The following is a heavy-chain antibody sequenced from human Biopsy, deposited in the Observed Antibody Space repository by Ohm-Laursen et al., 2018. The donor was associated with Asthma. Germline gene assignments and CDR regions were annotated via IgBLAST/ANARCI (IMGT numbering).Heavy chain of an antibody. CDR2: VSPDGHNK. Sequence: RSLRLSCTASGFVFSQCGMHWVRPGPRKGLAWVALVSPDGHNKYYEDSVKGRFTLSRDNSRNRLYLQSNRLTVEDSAVYFCARQSGQDYGDSSGFDIWGQGTKVAVSS. CDR1: GFVFSQCG. J-gene: IGHJ3*02. D-gene: IGHD3-22*01. V-gene: IGHV3-30*03. CDR3: ARQSGQDYGDSSGFDI.